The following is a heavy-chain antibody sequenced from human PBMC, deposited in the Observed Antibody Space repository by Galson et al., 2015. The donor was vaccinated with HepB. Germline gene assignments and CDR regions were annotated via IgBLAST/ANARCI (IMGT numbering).Heavy chain of an antibody. V-gene: IGHV3-23*01. CDR3: ARGPDVVTAIHVGDY. CDR2: ISGSGGST. CDR1: GFTFSSYA. Sequence: SLRLSCAASGFTFSSYAMSWVRQAPGKGLEWVSAISGSGGSTYYADSVKGRFTISRDNSKNTLYLQMNSLRAEDTAVYYCARGPDVVTAIHVGDYWGQGTLVTVSS. D-gene: IGHD2-21*02. J-gene: IGHJ4*02.